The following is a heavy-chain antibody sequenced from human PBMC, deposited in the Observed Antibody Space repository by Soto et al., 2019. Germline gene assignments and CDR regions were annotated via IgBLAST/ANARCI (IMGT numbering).Heavy chain of an antibody. CDR1: GASISNAY. CDR2: IHSSGTF. Sequence: QVQLQESGPGLVKPSETLSLTCTVSGASISNAYWSWIRQAAGKRLEWIGRIHSSGTFNYNPSLQRRVSISRDPSKTQIYLKLSSVPAADTAVYYCARDHIVSKGCGMDVWGQGATVTVSS. J-gene: IGHJ6*02. CDR3: ARDHIVSKGCGMDV. V-gene: IGHV4-4*07. D-gene: IGHD5-12*01.